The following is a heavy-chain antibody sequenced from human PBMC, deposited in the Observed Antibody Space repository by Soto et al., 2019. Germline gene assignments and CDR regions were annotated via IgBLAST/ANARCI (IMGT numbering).Heavy chain of an antibody. CDR3: ARGGYYDSGDAFDN. Sequence: SVKVSCQASGGTFSSYTISWVRQAPGQGVEWMGRIIHILGISNYAQKLQGRVTSTSSKSTSTGYMELSSLRSEFMAVYYRARGGYYDSGDAFDNWVQGEMVTVSS. CDR2: IIHILGIS. J-gene: IGHJ3*02. D-gene: IGHD3-22*01. V-gene: IGHV1-69*02. CDR1: GGTFSSYT.